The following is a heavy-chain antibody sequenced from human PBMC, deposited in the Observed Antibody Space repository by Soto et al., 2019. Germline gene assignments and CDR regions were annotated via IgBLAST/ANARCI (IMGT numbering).Heavy chain of an antibody. Sequence: QVQLVESGGGVVQPGRSLRLSCAASGFIFGSHGMHWVRQAPGKGLEWVAVIWYDGSNKVYADSVKGRFTIARDNSKNTLNLELNSLRDEDTAVYYCARESYYSGPESVSDFDYWGQGTVVTVS. D-gene: IGHD1-26*01. CDR2: IWYDGSNK. J-gene: IGHJ4*02. CDR1: GFIFGSHG. V-gene: IGHV3-33*01. CDR3: ARESYYSGPESVSDFDY.